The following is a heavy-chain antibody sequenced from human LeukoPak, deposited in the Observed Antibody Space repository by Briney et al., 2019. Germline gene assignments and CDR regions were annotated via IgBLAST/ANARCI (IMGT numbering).Heavy chain of an antibody. V-gene: IGHV1-2*02. D-gene: IGHD3-3*01. CDR3: ARVATDYDFWSGYYTGLGYFDY. Sequence: GASVKVSCKASGYTFTGYYMHWVRQAPGQGLEWMGWINPNSGGTNYAQKFQGRVTMTRDTSISTAYMEPSRLRSDDTAVYYCARVATDYDFWSGYYTGLGYFDYWGQGTLVTVSS. CDR2: INPNSGGT. J-gene: IGHJ4*02. CDR1: GYTFTGYY.